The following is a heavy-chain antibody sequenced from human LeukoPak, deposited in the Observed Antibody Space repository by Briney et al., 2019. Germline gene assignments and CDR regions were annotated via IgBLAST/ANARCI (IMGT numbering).Heavy chain of an antibody. D-gene: IGHD3-3*01. CDR3: ARGYYDFWSGDSAYYYYMDV. J-gene: IGHJ6*03. CDR2: INPNSGGT. CDR1: GYTFTDYF. V-gene: IGHV1-2*02. Sequence: ASAKVSCKASGYTFTDYFLHWVRQAPGQGLEWMGWINPNSGGTKYAQKFQGRVTMTRDTSISTAYMELSRLRFDDTAMYYCARGYYDFWSGDSAYYYYMDVWGKGTTVTVSS.